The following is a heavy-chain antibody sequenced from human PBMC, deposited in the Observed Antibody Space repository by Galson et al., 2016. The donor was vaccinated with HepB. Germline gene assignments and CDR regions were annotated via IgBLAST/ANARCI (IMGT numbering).Heavy chain of an antibody. CDR2: ISNNGRSR. V-gene: IGHV3-30*04. J-gene: IGHJ6*04. Sequence: SLRLSCAVSGFNFNNYAIHWVRQAPGKGLEWVAVISNNGRSRYFADSVTGRYTIPRDNSKNTRFLQMNSLRTEDSAAYYCARGGALGYCSSISCYYHYNYGMDVWGNGTTVTVSS. D-gene: IGHD2-2*01. CDR1: GFNFNNYA. CDR3: ARGGALGYCSSISCYYHYNYGMDV.